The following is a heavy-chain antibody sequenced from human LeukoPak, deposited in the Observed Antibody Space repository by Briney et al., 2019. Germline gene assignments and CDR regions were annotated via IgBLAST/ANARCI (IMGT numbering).Heavy chain of an antibody. CDR1: GGSISSYY. V-gene: IGHV4-4*07. D-gene: IGHD6-19*01. CDR2: IYTSGST. J-gene: IGHJ3*02. CDR3: ASLDPYSSGWYDAFDI. Sequence: SETLSLTCTVSGGSISSYYWSWIRQPAGKGLEWIGRIYTSGSTNYNPSLKSRVTMSVDTSKNQFSLKLSSVTAADTAVYYCASLDPYSSGWYDAFDIWGQGTMVTVSS.